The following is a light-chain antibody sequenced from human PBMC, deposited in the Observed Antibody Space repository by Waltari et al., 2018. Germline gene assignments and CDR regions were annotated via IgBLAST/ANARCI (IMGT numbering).Light chain of an antibody. J-gene: IGLJ2*01. CDR1: SLRIYY. V-gene: IGLV3-19*01. Sequence: SSELTQDPAVSVALGTTVRITCHGDSLRIYYPSWYQQKPGQAPVLVIYGKNNLPSGIPDRFSGSSSGNTASLTITGAQAEDEADYCCNSRDSSGNHLGVVFGGGTKLTVL. CDR3: NSRDSSGNHLGVV. CDR2: GKN.